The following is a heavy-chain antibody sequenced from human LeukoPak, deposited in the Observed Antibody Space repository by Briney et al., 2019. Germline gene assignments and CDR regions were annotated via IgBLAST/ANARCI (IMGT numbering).Heavy chain of an antibody. CDR3: TRDKSYYDSSGYYYVY. Sequence: SLRLSCTASGFTFGDYAMSWFRQAPGKGLEWVGFIRSKAYGGTTEYAASVKGRFTISRDDSKSIAYLQMNSLKTEDTAVYYCTRDKSYYDSSGYYYVYWGQGTLVTVSS. J-gene: IGHJ4*02. CDR2: IRSKAYGGTT. D-gene: IGHD3-22*01. CDR1: GFTFGDYA. V-gene: IGHV3-49*03.